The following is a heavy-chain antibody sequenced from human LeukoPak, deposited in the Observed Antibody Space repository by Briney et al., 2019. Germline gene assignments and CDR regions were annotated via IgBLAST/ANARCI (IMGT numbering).Heavy chain of an antibody. V-gene: IGHV3-7*01. J-gene: IGHJ4*02. CDR1: GSNFRNNA. Sequence: GGSLRLSCAASGSNFRNNAMAWVRQAPGKGLECVAIIKQDGSEKYYVNSVKGRFTISRDNAKNSLYLQMNSLRVEDTAVYYCGREWAVDFWGQGTLVTVSS. CDR3: GREWAVDF. CDR2: IKQDGSEK.